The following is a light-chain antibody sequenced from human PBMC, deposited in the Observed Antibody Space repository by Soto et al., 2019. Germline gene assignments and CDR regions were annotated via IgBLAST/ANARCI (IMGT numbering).Light chain of an antibody. CDR3: QQLNSDWYA. CDR2: GAS. V-gene: IGKV1-9*01. J-gene: IGKJ2*01. Sequence: DIQLTQSPSFLSASVGDRVTITCRASQGISTYLAWYLQRPGKAPKLLIYGASTLQSGVPSRFSGSGSGTEFTLTISSLQPEDFGTYYCQQLNSDWYAFGQGKKLEIK. CDR1: QGISTY.